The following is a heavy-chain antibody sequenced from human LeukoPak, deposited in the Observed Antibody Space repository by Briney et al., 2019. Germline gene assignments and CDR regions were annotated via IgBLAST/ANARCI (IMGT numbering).Heavy chain of an antibody. CDR1: GGSISSYY. CDR2: IYTSGST. V-gene: IGHV4-4*07. CDR3: ASFWSGPYYYYGMDV. Sequence: PSETLSLTCTVSGGSISSYYWSRIRQPAGKGLEWIGRIYTSGSTNYNPSLKSRVTMSVDTSKNQFSLKLSSVTAADTAVYYCASFWSGPYYYYGMDVWGQGTTVTVSS. D-gene: IGHD3-3*01. J-gene: IGHJ6*02.